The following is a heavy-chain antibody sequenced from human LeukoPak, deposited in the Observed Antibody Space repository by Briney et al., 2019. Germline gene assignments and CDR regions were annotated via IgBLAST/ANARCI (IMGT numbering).Heavy chain of an antibody. D-gene: IGHD6-19*01. V-gene: IGHV3-72*01. CDR3: VRVGSVAGSDYLDY. CDR1: GFTFSDHF. CDR2: SRNKAKSYTT. J-gene: IGHJ4*02. Sequence: GGSLRLSCAVSGFTFSDHFLDWVRQAPGKGLEWVGRSRNKAKSYTTEYAASVKGRFTISRDDSKNSLSLQMNSLKNEDTAVYYCVRVGSVAGSDYLDYWGQGTLVTVSS.